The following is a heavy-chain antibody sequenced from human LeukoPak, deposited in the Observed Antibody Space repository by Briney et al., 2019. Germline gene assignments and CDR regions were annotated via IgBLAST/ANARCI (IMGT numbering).Heavy chain of an antibody. D-gene: IGHD5-18*01. Sequence: SLRLSCAASGFTFDDYAMHWVRQAPGKGLEWVSGISWSSGSIGYADSVKGRFTISRDNAKDSLYLQMNSLRAEDTASYYCAKDMSLLGHVDTANPEAFDIWGQGTMVTVSS. J-gene: IGHJ3*02. CDR1: GFTFDDYA. V-gene: IGHV3-9*01. CDR2: ISWSSGSI. CDR3: AKDMSLLGHVDTANPEAFDI.